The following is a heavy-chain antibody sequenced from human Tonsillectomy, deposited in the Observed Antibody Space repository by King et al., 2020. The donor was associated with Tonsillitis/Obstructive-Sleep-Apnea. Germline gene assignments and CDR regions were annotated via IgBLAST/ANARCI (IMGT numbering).Heavy chain of an antibody. Sequence: VQLVESGGGVVQPGRSLRLSCAASGFTFSSDGMHGVRQAPGKGLEGVSVIWYDGSNKYYADSVKGRFTISRDNSKNTLYVQMNSLRAEDTAVYYCARDYEGDYFDYWGQGTLVTVSS. CDR2: IWYDGSNK. CDR3: ARDYEGDYFDY. V-gene: IGHV3-33*01. D-gene: IGHD5-12*01. J-gene: IGHJ4*02. CDR1: GFTFSSDG.